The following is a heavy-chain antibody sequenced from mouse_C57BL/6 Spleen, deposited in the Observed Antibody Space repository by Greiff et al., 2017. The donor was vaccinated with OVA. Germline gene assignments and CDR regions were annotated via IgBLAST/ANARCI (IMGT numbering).Heavy chain of an antibody. CDR3: ARVTVYYVDD. D-gene: IGHD2-13*01. Sequence: VKLQQPGAELVRPGSSVKLSCKASGYTFTSYWMHWVKQRPIQGLEWIGNIDPSDSETNYNQKFKDKATLTVDKSSSTAYMQLSSLTSEDAAVYYCARVTVYYVDDGGQGTTRTVSS. V-gene: IGHV1-52*01. CDR2: IDPSDSET. CDR1: GYTFTSYW. J-gene: IGHJ2*01.